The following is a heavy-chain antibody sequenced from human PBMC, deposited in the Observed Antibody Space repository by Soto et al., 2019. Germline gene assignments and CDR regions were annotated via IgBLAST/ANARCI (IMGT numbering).Heavy chain of an antibody. D-gene: IGHD4-4*01. CDR1: GYTFTGYY. Sequence: ASVKVSCKXSGYTFTGYYMHWVRQAPGQGLEWMGWINPNSGGTNYAQKFQGRVTMTRDTSISTAYMELSRLRSDDTAVYYCARVVTRDYGMDVWGQGTTVTVSS. J-gene: IGHJ6*02. V-gene: IGHV1-2*02. CDR3: ARVVTRDYGMDV. CDR2: INPNSGGT.